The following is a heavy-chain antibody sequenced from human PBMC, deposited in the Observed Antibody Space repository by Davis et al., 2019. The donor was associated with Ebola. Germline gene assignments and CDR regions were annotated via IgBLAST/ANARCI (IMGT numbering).Heavy chain of an antibody. J-gene: IGHJ4*02. CDR1: GGSIGSYF. D-gene: IGHD1-1*01. Sequence: SETLSLTCTVSGGSIGSYFWSWVRQPPGKGLEWIGYVYYSGTTNYNPSLKNRVTMSVDTSKNQFSLKLSSVTAADTAVYYCARGLYPWELDYWGQGTLVTVSS. CDR2: VYYSGTT. CDR3: ARGLYPWELDY. V-gene: IGHV4-59*12.